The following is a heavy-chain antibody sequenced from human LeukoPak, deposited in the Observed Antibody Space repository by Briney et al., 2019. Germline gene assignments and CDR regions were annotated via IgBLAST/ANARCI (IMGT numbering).Heavy chain of an antibody. J-gene: IGHJ4*02. CDR3: AKGVAGKVVERLDY. CDR2: ISWNSGSI. D-gene: IGHD6-19*01. V-gene: IGHV3-9*01. CDR1: GFTFDDYA. Sequence: PGGSLRLSCAASGFTFDDYAMHWVRQAPGKGLEWVSGISWNSGSIGYADSVKGRFTISRGNAKNSLYLQMNSLRAEDTALYYCAKGVAGKVVERLDYWGQGTLVTVSS.